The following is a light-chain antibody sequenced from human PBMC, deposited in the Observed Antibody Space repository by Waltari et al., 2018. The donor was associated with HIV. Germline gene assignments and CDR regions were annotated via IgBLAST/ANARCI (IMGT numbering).Light chain of an antibody. Sequence: DIQMTQSPSSLSASIGDRVTITCRASHSISRYLNWYQQIPGKAPKLLIYGASSLQSGVPSRFSGSGSGTDFTLTINTLQADDFATYCCQQTYSTPRTFGPGTKLDIK. CDR2: GAS. CDR3: QQTYSTPRT. J-gene: IGKJ3*01. CDR1: HSISRY. V-gene: IGKV1-39*01.